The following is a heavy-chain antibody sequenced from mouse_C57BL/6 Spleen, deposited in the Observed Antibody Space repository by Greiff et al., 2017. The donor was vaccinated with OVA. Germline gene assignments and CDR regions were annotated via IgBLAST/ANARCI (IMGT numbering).Heavy chain of an antibody. D-gene: IGHD2-3*01. CDR2: IYPGSGST. CDR3: ARERGDGPDGSMDY. J-gene: IGHJ4*01. CDR1: GYTFTSYW. Sequence: QVQLQQPGAELVKPGASVKMSCKASGYTFTSYWITWVKQRPGQGLEWIGDIYPGSGSTNYNEKFKSKATLTVDTSSSTAYMQLSSLTSEDSAVYYCARERGDGPDGSMDYWGQGTSVTVSS. V-gene: IGHV1-55*01.